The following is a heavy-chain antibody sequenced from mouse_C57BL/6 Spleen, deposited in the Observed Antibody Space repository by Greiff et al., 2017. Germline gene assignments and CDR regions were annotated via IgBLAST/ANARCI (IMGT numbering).Heavy chain of an antibody. CDR3: TTSLYGRPLDY. V-gene: IGHV14-4*01. D-gene: IGHD1-1*01. CDR2: IDPENGDT. J-gene: IGHJ2*01. CDR1: GFNIKDDY. Sequence: VQLQQSGAELVRPGASVKLSCTASGFNIKDDYMHWVKQRPEQGLEWIGWIDPENGDTEYASKFQGKATITADTSSNTAYLQLSSLTSEDTAVYYCTTSLYGRPLDYWGKGTTLTVSS.